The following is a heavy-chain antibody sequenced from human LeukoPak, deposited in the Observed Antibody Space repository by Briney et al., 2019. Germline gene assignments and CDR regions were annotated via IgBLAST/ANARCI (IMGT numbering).Heavy chain of an antibody. J-gene: IGHJ4*02. CDR1: GFTVSSNC. V-gene: IGHV3-53*01. CDR2: IYSGGST. CDR3: ARGGKAFDY. Sequence: GGSLRLSCAASGFTVSSNCMTWVRQAPGKGLEWVSVIYSGGSTFYADSVKGRFTLSRDNSNNTLYLQMNSVRAEDTAVYYCARGGKAFDYWGQGTLVTVSS. D-gene: IGHD1-26*01.